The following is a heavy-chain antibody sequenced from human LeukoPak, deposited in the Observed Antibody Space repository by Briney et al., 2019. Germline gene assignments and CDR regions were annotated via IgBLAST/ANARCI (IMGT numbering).Heavy chain of an antibody. CDR3: VKHMRISVWFSDS. Sequence: GGSLRLSCAASGFSFSNYALSWVRQAPGKGLEWVSLISGSGLQTEYADSVKGRFTISRDNPKNTLSLQMSSLNADDTAVYYCVKHMRISVWFSDSWGQGTLVTVSS. CDR2: ISGSGLQT. D-gene: IGHD6-19*01. J-gene: IGHJ4*02. V-gene: IGHV3-23*01. CDR1: GFSFSNYA.